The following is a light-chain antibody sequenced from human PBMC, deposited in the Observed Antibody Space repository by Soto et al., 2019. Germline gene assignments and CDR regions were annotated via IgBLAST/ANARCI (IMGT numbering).Light chain of an antibody. J-gene: IGLJ2*01. Sequence: QSALTQPPSASGSPGQSVTISCTGTSSDVGGYNYVSWYQQHPGKAPKLMIYEVSKRPSGVPDRFSGSKSGNTASLTVSGLQAEDEADYYCSSYAPRVFGGGTQLTVL. CDR2: EVS. CDR1: SSDVGGYNY. V-gene: IGLV2-8*01. CDR3: SSYAPRV.